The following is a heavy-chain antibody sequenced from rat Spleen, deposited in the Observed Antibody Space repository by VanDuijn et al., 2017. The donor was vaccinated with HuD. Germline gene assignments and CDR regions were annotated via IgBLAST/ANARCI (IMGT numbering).Heavy chain of an antibody. Sequence: EVQLVESGGRLVQPGNSLKLSCAASGFTFSDHAMAWVRQFPKKGLDWVAIIIYDGSGTFYRDSVKGRFTISRDNAKNTLSLQMDSLRTEDTATYYCATPTPGIPFAYWGQGTLVTVSS. J-gene: IGHJ3*01. CDR2: IIYDGSGT. CDR1: GFTFSDHA. D-gene: IGHD1-4*01. V-gene: IGHV5S10*01. CDR3: ATPTPGIPFAY.